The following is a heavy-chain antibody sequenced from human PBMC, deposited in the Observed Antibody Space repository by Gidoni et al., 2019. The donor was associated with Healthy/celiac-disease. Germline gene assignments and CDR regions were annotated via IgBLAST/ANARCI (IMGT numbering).Heavy chain of an antibody. CDR2: ISYDGSNK. V-gene: IGHV3-30-3*01. D-gene: IGHD3-3*01. Sequence: QLQLVESGGGVVQPGRSLRPSCPASGFTFRSYPLHWVRQAPGKGLEWVAVISYDGSNKYYADSVKGRFTISRDNSKNTLYLQMNSLRAEDTAVYYGARAYYDFWSGYSGHYFDYWGQGTLVTVSS. CDR1: GFTFRSYP. CDR3: ARAYYDFWSGYSGHYFDY. J-gene: IGHJ4*02.